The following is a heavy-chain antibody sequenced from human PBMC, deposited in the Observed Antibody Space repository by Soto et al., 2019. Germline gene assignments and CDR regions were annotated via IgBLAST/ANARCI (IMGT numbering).Heavy chain of an antibody. D-gene: IGHD3-22*01. CDR1: GGSVSSGSYY. CDR3: SRHDYSDRTFEL. V-gene: IGHV4-61*01. CDR2: IYYSGST. Sequence: PSDTLSLTCTVSGGSVSSGSYYWSWIRQPPGKGLEWIGYIYYSGSTNYNPSLKSRVTISVDTSKNQFSLKLSSVNAADTAFYYCSRHDYSDRTFELWGQGTMVIVSS. J-gene: IGHJ3*01.